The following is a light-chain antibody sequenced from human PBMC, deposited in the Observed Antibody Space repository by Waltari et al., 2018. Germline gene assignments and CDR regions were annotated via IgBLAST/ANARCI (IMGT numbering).Light chain of an antibody. Sequence: IVLTQSPCTLSLSPGERATLSCRASQSIGRYLAWYQQKPDQAPRLLIYGASNRATGIPDRFSGSGSGTDFSLTISRLEPEDFAVYYCQNHERLPATFGQGTKVEIK. CDR3: QNHERLPAT. J-gene: IGKJ1*01. V-gene: IGKV3-20*01. CDR2: GAS. CDR1: QSIGRY.